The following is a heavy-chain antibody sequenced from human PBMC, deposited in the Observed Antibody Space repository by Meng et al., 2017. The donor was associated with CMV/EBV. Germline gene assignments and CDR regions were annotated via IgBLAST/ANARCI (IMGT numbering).Heavy chain of an antibody. D-gene: IGHD5-12*01. J-gene: IGHJ4*02. V-gene: IGHV1-2*02. Sequence: ASVTVSCKASGYTFTGYYMHWVRQAPGQGLEWMGWINPNSGGTNYAQKFQGRVTMTRDTSISTAYMELSRLRSDDTAVYYCSRDEGGYSAETRYDYWGQGTLVTVSS. CDR2: INPNSGGT. CDR3: SRDEGGYSAETRYDY. CDR1: GYTFTGYY.